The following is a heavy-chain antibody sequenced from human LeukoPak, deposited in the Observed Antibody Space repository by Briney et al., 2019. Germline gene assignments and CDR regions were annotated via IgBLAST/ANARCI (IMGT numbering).Heavy chain of an antibody. Sequence: GGSLRLSCAASGFSVSSNYMSWVRQAPGRGLEWVSILYSAGSTYYTDSVRGRFTISRDTSKNTVCLQMNSLRAEDTAVYYCAREIMASSGYHPTLDYYYMDVWGKGTTVTVSS. D-gene: IGHD3-22*01. CDR1: GFSVSSNY. V-gene: IGHV3-53*01. J-gene: IGHJ6*03. CDR2: LYSAGST. CDR3: AREIMASSGYHPTLDYYYMDV.